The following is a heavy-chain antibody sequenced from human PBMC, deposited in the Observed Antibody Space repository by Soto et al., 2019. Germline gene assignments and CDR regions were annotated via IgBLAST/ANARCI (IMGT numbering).Heavy chain of an antibody. V-gene: IGHV4-38-2*02. J-gene: IGHJ4*01. CDR2: VYNNGIM. D-gene: IGHD3-10*01. CDR3: AALWFGELAFNY. Sequence: QVQLQESGPGLVKASETLSLSCSVSGYSISSGYYWGWVRQAPGKGLEWLGSVYNNGIMFHSPSFKSRVTISVDTAQNQFSLTLRSVTAADTAVYYCAALWFGELAFNYWGRGTLVTVSS. CDR1: GYSISSGYY.